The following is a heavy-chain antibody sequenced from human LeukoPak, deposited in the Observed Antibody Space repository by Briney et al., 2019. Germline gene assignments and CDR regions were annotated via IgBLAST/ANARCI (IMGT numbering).Heavy chain of an antibody. CDR3: AGCGVLYYFDY. V-gene: IGHV3-23*01. J-gene: IGHJ4*02. CDR1: GFTFSSYA. CDR2: ISGSGGST. D-gene: IGHD2-21*01. Sequence: GGSLRLSCAASGFTFSSYAMSWVRQAPGKGLEWVSAISGSGGSTYYADSVKGRFTISRDNSKNTLYLRMNSLRAEDTAVYYCAGCGVLYYFDYWGQGTLVTVSS.